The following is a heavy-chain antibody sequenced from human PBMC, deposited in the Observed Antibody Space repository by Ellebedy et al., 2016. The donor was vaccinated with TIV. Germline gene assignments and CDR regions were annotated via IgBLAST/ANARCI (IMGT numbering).Heavy chain of an antibody. D-gene: IGHD3-10*01. V-gene: IGHV4-39*01. J-gene: IGHJ5*02. CDR1: GGSIDSSSNY. CDR3: ARWFGELLYVRWFDP. Sequence: SETLSLTCTVSGGSIDSSSNYWGWIRQPPGTGLEWIGSIYYTGSTYYSPSLKSRVTISVDTSKSQFSLKLSSVTAADTAVYYCARWFGELLYVRWFDPWGQGTLVTVSS. CDR2: IYYTGST.